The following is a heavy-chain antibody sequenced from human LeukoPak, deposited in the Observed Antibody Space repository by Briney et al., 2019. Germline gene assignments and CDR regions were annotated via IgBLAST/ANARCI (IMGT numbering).Heavy chain of an antibody. D-gene: IGHD6-6*01. J-gene: IGHJ4*02. CDR3: AREYSSSSWEC. CDR1: GGTFISDT. V-gene: IGHV1-69*10. CDR2: IIAMMGIA. Sequence: VKVSCKESGGTFISDTISWGRQGPGEGGERMGRIIAMMGIANYVQKLQGRGTITADKYTRTAYMKLSSLRSEDTPVYYCAREYSSSSWECWGQGTLVAVSS.